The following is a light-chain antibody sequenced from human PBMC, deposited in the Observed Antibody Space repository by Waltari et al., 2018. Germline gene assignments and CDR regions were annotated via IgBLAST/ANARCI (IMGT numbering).Light chain of an antibody. V-gene: IGLV1-47*01. Sequence: QSVLIQPPSVSGTPGQRVTISCSGANSNIGSNSVYWFAHLPGEAPKLLVFRNDQRPSGVPGRFSGSKSGTSASLASSGLQSEDEADFYCATWDDSLGGAIFGPGTKVTVL. CDR2: RND. CDR1: NSNIGSNS. J-gene: IGLJ1*01. CDR3: ATWDDSLGGAI.